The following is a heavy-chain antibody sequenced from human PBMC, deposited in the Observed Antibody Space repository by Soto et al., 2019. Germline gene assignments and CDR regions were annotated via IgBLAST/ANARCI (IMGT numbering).Heavy chain of an antibody. D-gene: IGHD5-18*01. CDR1: GGSISSGGYY. V-gene: IGHV4-31*03. J-gene: IGHJ4*02. CDR2: IYFSGST. CDR3: ARSPHIQLWSYPSDY. Sequence: SETLSLTCTVSGGSISSGGYYWSRIRQHPGKGLEWIGYIYFSGSTYYNPSLKSRVTISVDTSKDQFSLKLSSVTAADTAVYYCARSPHIQLWSYPSDYWGQGTLVTVSS.